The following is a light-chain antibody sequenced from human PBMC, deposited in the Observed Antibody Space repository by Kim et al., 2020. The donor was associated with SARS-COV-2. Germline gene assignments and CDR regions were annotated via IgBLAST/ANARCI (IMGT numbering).Light chain of an antibody. CDR2: KDN. J-gene: IGLJ2*01. Sequence: SVSPGQTASITCSGDKLGDKYTSWYQQQPGQSPVLVMYKDNKRPSGIPERFSGSNSGNTATLTISGTQAMDEADYYCQAWDGSAVVFGGGTQLTVL. CDR3: QAWDGSAVV. CDR1: KLGDKY. V-gene: IGLV3-1*01.